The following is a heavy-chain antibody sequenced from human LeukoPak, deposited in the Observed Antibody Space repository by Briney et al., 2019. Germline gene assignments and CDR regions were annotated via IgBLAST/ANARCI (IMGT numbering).Heavy chain of an antibody. D-gene: IGHD3-22*01. V-gene: IGHV3-21*01. CDR1: GSTFSSYS. J-gene: IGHJ4*02. CDR2: ISSSSSYI. Sequence: GGSLRLSCAASGSTFSSYSMNWVRQAPGKGLEWVSSISSSSSYIYYADSVKGRFTISRDNAKNSLYLQMNSLRAEDTAVYYCASERSGYYFFDYWGQGTLVTVSS. CDR3: ASERSGYYFFDY.